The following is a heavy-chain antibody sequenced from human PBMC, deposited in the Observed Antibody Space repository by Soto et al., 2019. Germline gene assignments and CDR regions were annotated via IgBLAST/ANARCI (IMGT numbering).Heavy chain of an antibody. CDR2: ISYDGRNK. Sequence: QVQLVESGGGVVQPGRSLRLSCAASGFTFSSYGMHWVRQAPGKGLEWVAVISYDGRNKYYADSVKGRFTISRDNSKNPLYLQMNSLRAEDTAVYYCAKDYSNRLRYFDRWGRGTLVTVSS. CDR3: AKDYSNRLRYFDR. J-gene: IGHJ2*01. V-gene: IGHV3-30*18. D-gene: IGHD6-13*01. CDR1: GFTFSSYG.